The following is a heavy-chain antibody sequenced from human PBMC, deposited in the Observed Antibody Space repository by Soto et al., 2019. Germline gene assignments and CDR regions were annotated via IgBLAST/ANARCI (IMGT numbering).Heavy chain of an antibody. CDR1: GGSISSYY. J-gene: IGHJ4*02. CDR3: ARSGGSLYY. Sequence: SETLSLTCTVSGGSISSYYWSWIRQPPGKGLEWIGYIYYSGSTNYNPSLKSRVTISVDTSKNQFSLKLNSVTAADTAVYYCARSGGSLYYWGKGTLVTVSS. CDR2: IYYSGST. V-gene: IGHV4-59*01. D-gene: IGHD2-15*01.